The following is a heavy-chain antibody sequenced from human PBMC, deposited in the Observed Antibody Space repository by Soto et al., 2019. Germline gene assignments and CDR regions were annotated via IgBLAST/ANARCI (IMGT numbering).Heavy chain of an antibody. CDR3: AKDRSWYGND. CDR1: GFTFSSYA. V-gene: IGHV3-23*01. J-gene: IGHJ4*02. D-gene: IGHD6-13*01. Sequence: VGSLRLSCAASGFTFSSYAMSWVRQAPGKGLEWVSGIRGSDGGAYYADSVKGRFTISRDNSRSTLYLQMNSLRVEDTAVYYCAKDRSWYGNDWGQGTLVTVAS. CDR2: IRGSDGGA.